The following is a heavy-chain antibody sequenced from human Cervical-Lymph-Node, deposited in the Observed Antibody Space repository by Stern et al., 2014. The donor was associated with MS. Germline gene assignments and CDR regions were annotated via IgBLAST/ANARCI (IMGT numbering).Heavy chain of an antibody. CDR3: ARAYSSNWYHFDY. V-gene: IGHV4-59*01. CDR1: GDSISSYY. Sequence: QVQLQESGPGLVKPSETLSLTCTVSGDSISSYYWTWIRQPPGKGLEWIGYISYSGSTSYSPSLKSRVTISLDTSKKQFSLKLSSVTAADTAVYYCARAYSSNWYHFDYWGQGTLVTVSS. J-gene: IGHJ4*02. CDR2: ISYSGST. D-gene: IGHD6-13*01.